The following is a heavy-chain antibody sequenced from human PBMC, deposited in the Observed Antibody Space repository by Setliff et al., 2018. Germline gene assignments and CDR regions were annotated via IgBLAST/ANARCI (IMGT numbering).Heavy chain of an antibody. CDR2: INQSGST. J-gene: IGHJ6*02. Sequence: LSLTCGGYGGSLSDYYWSWIRQPPGKGLEWIGEINQSGSTTYNPSLKGRVTISMDTSKNQFSLKLTSVTAADTAVYYCARDRQYCTSLSCLNSYCYYYAMDFWGQGTTVTVSS. CDR1: GGSLSDYY. D-gene: IGHD2-8*01. V-gene: IGHV4-34*01. CDR3: ARDRQYCTSLSCLNSYCYYYAMDF.